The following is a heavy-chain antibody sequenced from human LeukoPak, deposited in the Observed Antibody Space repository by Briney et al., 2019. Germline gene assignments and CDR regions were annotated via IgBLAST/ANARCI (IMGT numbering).Heavy chain of an antibody. CDR3: AKGYSGYDPNDY. CDR1: GFTFSSYV. CDR2: ISGSGGST. Sequence: GGSLRLSCAASGFTFSSYVMSWVRQAPGQGLEWVSAISGSGGSTYYADSVKGRFTISRDNSKNTLYLQMNSLRAEDTAVYYCAKGYSGYDPNDYWGQGTLVTVSS. D-gene: IGHD5-12*01. J-gene: IGHJ4*02. V-gene: IGHV3-23*01.